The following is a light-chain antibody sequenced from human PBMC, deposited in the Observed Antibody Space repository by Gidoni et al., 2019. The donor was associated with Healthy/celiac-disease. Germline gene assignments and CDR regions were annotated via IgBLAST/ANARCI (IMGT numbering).Light chain of an antibody. J-gene: IGLJ2*01. CDR3: QSYDSSLSASVV. CDR1: SSNIGAGYD. V-gene: IGLV1-40*01. CDR2: GNS. Sequence: QSVLTQPPSVSGAPWQRVIISCTGSSSNIGAGYDVHWYQQLPGTAPKRLIYGNSNRPSGVPDRFSGSKSGTSASLAITGLQAEDEADYYCQSYDSSLSASVVFGGGTKLTVL.